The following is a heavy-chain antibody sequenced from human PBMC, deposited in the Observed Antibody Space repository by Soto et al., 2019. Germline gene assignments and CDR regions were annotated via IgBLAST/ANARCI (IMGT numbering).Heavy chain of an antibody. J-gene: IGHJ4*02. CDR3: VKEGYMRSDWYGQFDY. Sequence: LRLSCSASGFTFNSYAMHWVRQAPGKGLEFVSAISSYGADTYYADSVKGRFAISRDNSKNTLYLQMSSLRAEDTALYYCVKEGYMRSDWYGQFDYWGQGALVTVSS. D-gene: IGHD6-19*01. CDR2: ISSYGADT. V-gene: IGHV3-64D*06. CDR1: GFTFNSYA.